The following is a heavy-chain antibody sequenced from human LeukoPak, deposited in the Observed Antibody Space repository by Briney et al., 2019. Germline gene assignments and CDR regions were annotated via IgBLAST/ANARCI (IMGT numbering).Heavy chain of an antibody. CDR3: AKETVAVAGTSRWVGDTCDC. D-gene: IGHD6-19*01. J-gene: IGHJ4*02. V-gene: IGHV3-23*01. CDR2: ISNSGGRI. CDR1: GFTFSSYA. Sequence: GGSLRLSCAASGFTFSSYAMSWVRQAPGKGLEWVSSISNSGGRIYYADPVKGRFTISRDNSKNTLYLQMNSLRAEDTAVYYCAKETVAVAGTSRWVGDTCDCWGQGTLVTVSS.